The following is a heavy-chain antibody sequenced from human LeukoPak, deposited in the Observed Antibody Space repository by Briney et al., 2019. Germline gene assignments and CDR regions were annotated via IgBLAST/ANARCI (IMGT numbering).Heavy chain of an antibody. CDR3: ARVYSSSSPLDY. V-gene: IGHV4-4*07. D-gene: IGHD6-6*01. Sequence: SETLSLTCTVSGGSISSYYWSWIRQPAGKGLEWIGRIYTSGSTNYNPSLKSRVTMSVDTSKNQFSLRLSSVTAADTAVYYCARVYSSSSPLDYWGQGTLVTVSS. J-gene: IGHJ4*02. CDR2: IYTSGST. CDR1: GGSISSYY.